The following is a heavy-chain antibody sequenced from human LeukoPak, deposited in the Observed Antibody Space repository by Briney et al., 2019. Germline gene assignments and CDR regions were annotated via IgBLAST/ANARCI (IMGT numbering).Heavy chain of an antibody. CDR2: INDKGGST. V-gene: IGHV3-23*01. Sequence: GGSLRLSCAASGSTFSLYAMSWVRQAPGKGLEWVSSINDKGGSTYYADSVKGRFTISRDNSMNTLYLQLNSLRPEDTAVYYCARDLVAAREDYHYYGSDVWGQGTTVTVS. J-gene: IGHJ6*02. CDR1: GSTFSLYA. CDR3: ARDLVAAREDYHYYGSDV. D-gene: IGHD2-15*01.